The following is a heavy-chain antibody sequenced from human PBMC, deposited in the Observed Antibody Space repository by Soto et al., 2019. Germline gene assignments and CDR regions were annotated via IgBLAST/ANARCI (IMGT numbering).Heavy chain of an antibody. CDR2: IYYSGST. J-gene: IGHJ4*02. CDR3: ARSAWELLSLFDY. Sequence: SETLSLTCTVSGGSISSYYWSWIRQPPGKGLEWIGYIYYSGSTNYNPSLKSRVTISVDTSKNQFYLKLSSVTAADTAVYYCARSAWELLSLFDYWGQGTLVTVSS. V-gene: IGHV4-59*01. CDR1: GGSISSYY. D-gene: IGHD1-26*01.